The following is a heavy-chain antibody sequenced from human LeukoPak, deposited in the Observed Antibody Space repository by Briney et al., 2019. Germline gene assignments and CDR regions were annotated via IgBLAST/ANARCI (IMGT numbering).Heavy chain of an antibody. D-gene: IGHD6-19*01. CDR3: ASADGSGPSDY. V-gene: IGHV1-2*02. CDR1: GYTFTSYY. J-gene: IGHJ4*02. CDR2: INPSSGGT. Sequence: ASVKVSCKASGYTFTSYYMHWVRQAPGQGLEWMGWINPSSGGTNYAQKFQGRVTMTRDTSISTAYMELSRLRSDDTAVYYCASADGSGPSDYWGQGTLVTVSS.